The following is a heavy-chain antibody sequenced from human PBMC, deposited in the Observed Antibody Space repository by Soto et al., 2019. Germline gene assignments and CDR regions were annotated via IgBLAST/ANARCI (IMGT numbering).Heavy chain of an antibody. CDR2: INHSGST. V-gene: IGHV4-34*01. D-gene: IGHD3-10*01. J-gene: IGHJ6*02. CDR1: GGSFSGYY. CDR3: ARGGRTVRGVKYYYYGMDV. Sequence: SETLSLTCAVFGGSFSGYYWSWIRQPPGKGLEWIGEINHSGSTNYNPSLKSRVTISVDTSKNQFSLKLSSVTAADTAVYYCARGGRTVRGVKYYYYGMDVWGQGTTVTVSS.